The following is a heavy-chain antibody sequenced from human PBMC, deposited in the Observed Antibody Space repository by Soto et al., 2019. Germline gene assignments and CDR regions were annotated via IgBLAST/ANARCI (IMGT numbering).Heavy chain of an antibody. D-gene: IGHD6-19*01. CDR1: GFSLATSGVV. CDR3: ARRLGIEVDDY. V-gene: IGHV2-5*02. CDR2: FYWDDDN. J-gene: IGHJ4*02. Sequence: QITLKESGPTLVKPTQTLTLTCTFSGFSLATSGVVVGSLRQPPGKALEWLALFYWDDDNRYNPSLNSRLPITLDPSTTQADVAITNMDPVDTATYSCARRLGIEVDDYWGQGALVTVSS.